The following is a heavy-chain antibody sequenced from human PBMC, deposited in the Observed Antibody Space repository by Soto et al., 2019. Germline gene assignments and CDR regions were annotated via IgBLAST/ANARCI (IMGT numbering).Heavy chain of an antibody. CDR2: ISYDGSNK. Sequence: QVQLVESGGGVVQPGRSLRLSCAASGFTFSNYGMHWARQAPGKGLEWVAGISYDGSNKYYADSVKGRFTISRDNSKNTLYLQMNSLRTEDTAVYYCAGGWSFFDYCGQGTLVTVSP. D-gene: IGHD2-15*01. V-gene: IGHV3-30*03. J-gene: IGHJ4*02. CDR3: AGGWSFFDY. CDR1: GFTFSNYG.